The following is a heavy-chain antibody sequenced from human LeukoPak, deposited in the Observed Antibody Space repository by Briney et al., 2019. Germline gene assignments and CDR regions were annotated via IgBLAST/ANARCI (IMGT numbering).Heavy chain of an antibody. CDR1: GFTFSEQS. CDR2: FKRDGSNT. Sequence: GGSLRLSCEASGFTFSEQSMSWVRQAPGRGLEWVSTFKRDGSNTYYTDSVEGRFTISRDNSKNTLYLEMNTLRAEDTAVYYCAKGGYASCFDPWGQGTQVTVSS. J-gene: IGHJ5*02. CDR3: AKGGYASCFDP. D-gene: IGHD2-15*01. V-gene: IGHV3-23*05.